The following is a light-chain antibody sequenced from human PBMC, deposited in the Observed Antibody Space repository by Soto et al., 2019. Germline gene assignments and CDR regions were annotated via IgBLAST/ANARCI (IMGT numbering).Light chain of an antibody. Sequence: EIVLTQSPDTLSLSPGERATLSCRASQSVRSNSLAWYQQKPGQAPRFLIYDASSRATGIPDRFSGSGSGTDFTLTISRLEPEDFAVYYCQQYGSRPLTFGGGTKVDIK. CDR2: DAS. CDR3: QQYGSRPLT. J-gene: IGKJ4*01. CDR1: QSVRSNS. V-gene: IGKV3-20*01.